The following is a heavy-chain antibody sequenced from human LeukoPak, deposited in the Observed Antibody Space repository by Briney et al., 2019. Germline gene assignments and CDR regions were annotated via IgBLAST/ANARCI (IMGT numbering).Heavy chain of an antibody. J-gene: IGHJ5*02. Sequence: KSSETLSLTCAVYGGSFSGYYWSWIRQPPGKGLEWIGEINHSGSTNYNPSLKSRVTISVDTSKNQFSLKLSSVTAADTAVYYCAVSSGPTGGWFDPWGQGTLVTVSS. CDR3: AVSSGPTGGWFDP. CDR2: INHSGST. V-gene: IGHV4-34*01. CDR1: GGSFSGYY. D-gene: IGHD6-19*01.